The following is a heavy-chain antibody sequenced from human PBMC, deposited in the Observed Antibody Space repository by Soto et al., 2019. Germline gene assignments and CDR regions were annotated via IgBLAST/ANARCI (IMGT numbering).Heavy chain of an antibody. CDR2: ISAYNGNT. CDR1: GYTFTSYG. J-gene: IGHJ4*02. CDR3: ARDHFDWLLRRYFDY. V-gene: IGHV1-18*01. D-gene: IGHD3-9*01. Sequence: ASVKVACKASGYTFTSYGISWVLQAPGQGLEWMGWISAYNGNTNYAQKLQGRVTMTTDTSTSTAYMELRSLRSDDTAVYYCARDHFDWLLRRYFDYWGQGTLVTVSS.